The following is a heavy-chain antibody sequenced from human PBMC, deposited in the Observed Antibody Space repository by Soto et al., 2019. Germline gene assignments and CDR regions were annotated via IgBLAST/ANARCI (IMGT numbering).Heavy chain of an antibody. J-gene: IGHJ6*02. Sequence: EVQLVESGGGLVQPGGSLRLSCAASGFTFSVFWMHWVRQAPGKGLVWVSRIDSDGRTTSYADSVKGRFTNSRDNAKSTLNPQMNSLRAEDTAVYYCARPGYSNYGPGVDVWGQGTTVTVSS. CDR1: GFTFSVFW. D-gene: IGHD4-4*01. CDR3: ARPGYSNYGPGVDV. V-gene: IGHV3-74*01. CDR2: IDSDGRTT.